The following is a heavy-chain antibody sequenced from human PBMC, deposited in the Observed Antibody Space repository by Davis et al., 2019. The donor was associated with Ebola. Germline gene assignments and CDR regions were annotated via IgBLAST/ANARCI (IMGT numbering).Heavy chain of an antibody. D-gene: IGHD4-17*01. V-gene: IGHV3-23*01. CDR3: AKVHPPTTVTTGWFDP. J-gene: IGHJ5*02. CDR1: AFIFSRYA. Sequence: PGGSLRLSCAASAFIFSRYAMSWVRQAPGKGLEWVSSISVRSITYHADSVKGRFTISRDNSKNTLYLQMNSLRAEDTAVYYCAKVHPPTTVTTGWFDPWGQGTLVTVSS. CDR2: ISVRSIT.